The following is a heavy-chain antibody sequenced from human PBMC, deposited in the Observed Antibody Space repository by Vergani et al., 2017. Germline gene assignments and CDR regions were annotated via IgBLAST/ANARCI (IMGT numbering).Heavy chain of an antibody. CDR3: TTDRNYDFWKYFDY. D-gene: IGHD3-3*01. Sequence: VQLVESGGGLVQPGGSLRLSCSASGFTFSSYAMHWVRQAPGKGLEYVSAISSNGGSTYYADSVKGRFTISRDNSKNTLYLQMNSLKTEDTAVYYCTTDRNYDFWKYFDYWGQGTLVTVSS. V-gene: IGHV3-64*04. J-gene: IGHJ4*02. CDR1: GFTFSSYA. CDR2: ISSNGGST.